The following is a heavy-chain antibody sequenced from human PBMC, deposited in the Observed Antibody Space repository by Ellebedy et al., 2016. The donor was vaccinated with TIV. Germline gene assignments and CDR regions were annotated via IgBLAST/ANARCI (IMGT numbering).Heavy chain of an antibody. D-gene: IGHD3-22*01. J-gene: IGHJ4*02. CDR3: ARGFGYYDSSGYY. Sequence: MPSETLSLTCTVSGDSISSSIFYWGWIRQPPGKGLEWIGSIYYSGSTYYNPSLKSRVTISVDTSKNQFSLKLSSVTAADTAVYYCARGFGYYDSSGYYWGQGTLVTVSS. CDR2: IYYSGST. CDR1: GDSISSSIFY. V-gene: IGHV4-39*07.